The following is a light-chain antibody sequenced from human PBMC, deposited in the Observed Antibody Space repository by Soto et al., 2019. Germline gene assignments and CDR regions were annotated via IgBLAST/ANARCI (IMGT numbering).Light chain of an antibody. J-gene: IGLJ1*01. CDR2: RDN. Sequence: QSVLTQPPSASGTPGQRVTISCSGSSSNIGSNYVYWYRQIPGTAPTLLIYRDNQRPSGVPDRFSGSKSGNTASLTISGLQAEDEADYYCCSYADNYSYVFGTGTKVNVL. CDR3: CSYADNYSYV. V-gene: IGLV1-47*01. CDR1: SSNIGSNY.